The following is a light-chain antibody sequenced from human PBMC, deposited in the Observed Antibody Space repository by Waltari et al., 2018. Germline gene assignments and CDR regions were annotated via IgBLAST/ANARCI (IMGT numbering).Light chain of an antibody. Sequence: EIVLTQSPGTLSLSPGEGATLSCRASQSVSSTYLAWYQQKPGQTPTLLIYSASTRATGIPDRFNGSGSGTDFTLTISRLEPEDFAVYYCQHCGTSPPITFGQGTRLEIK. CDR2: SAS. CDR1: QSVSSTY. V-gene: IGKV3-20*01. CDR3: QHCGTSPPIT. J-gene: IGKJ5*01.